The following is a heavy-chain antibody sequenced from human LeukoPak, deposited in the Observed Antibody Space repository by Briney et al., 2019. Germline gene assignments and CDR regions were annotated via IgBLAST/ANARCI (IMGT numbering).Heavy chain of an antibody. Sequence: PGGSLRLSCAASGFTFSTYVMKWVRQTPERGLEWVSTIDRAGSTDTHYADSVRGRFIISRDNSKNTLYLQMNSLRAEDTAVYYCAIDVQDDLDFWGQGTLVTVSS. CDR1: GFTFSTYV. CDR3: AIDVQDDLDF. CDR2: IDRAGSTDT. V-gene: IGHV3-23*01. J-gene: IGHJ4*02. D-gene: IGHD1-1*01.